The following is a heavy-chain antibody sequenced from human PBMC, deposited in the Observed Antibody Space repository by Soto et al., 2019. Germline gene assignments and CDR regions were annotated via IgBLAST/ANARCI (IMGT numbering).Heavy chain of an antibody. J-gene: IGHJ4*02. Sequence: ASVKVSCKASGYSFTGYYMHWVRQAPGQGLEWMGWINPNSGGTNYAQKFQGWVTMTRDTSISTAYMELSRLRSDDTAMYYCARQMDCSGGSCYSDLQFDYWGQGTLVTVSS. CDR1: GYSFTGYY. V-gene: IGHV1-2*04. CDR2: INPNSGGT. D-gene: IGHD2-15*01. CDR3: ARQMDCSGGSCYSDLQFDY.